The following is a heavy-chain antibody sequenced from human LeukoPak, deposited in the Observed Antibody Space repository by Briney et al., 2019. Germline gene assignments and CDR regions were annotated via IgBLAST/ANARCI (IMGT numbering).Heavy chain of an antibody. V-gene: IGHV4-34*01. CDR3: ARINQENYYDSNGYYSPCDF. Sequence: SETLSLTCAVYSGSFSGYYWSWIRQPPGKGLEWIGEINHGGSTSYNPSLKSRVTISVDTSKNQFSLKLSSVTAADTAIYYCARINQENYYDSNGYYSPCDFWGQGTLVAVSS. J-gene: IGHJ4*02. CDR1: SGSFSGYY. CDR2: INHGGST. D-gene: IGHD3-22*01.